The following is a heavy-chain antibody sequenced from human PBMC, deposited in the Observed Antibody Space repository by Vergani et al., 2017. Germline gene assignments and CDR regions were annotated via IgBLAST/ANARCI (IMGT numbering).Heavy chain of an antibody. CDR2: IGSSGPYI. D-gene: IGHD2-8*01. J-gene: IGHJ6*02. V-gene: IGHV3-21*06. CDR3: ARDCTSGGCPDNYGMDV. CDR1: GLTFSDFS. Sequence: VQLVESGGGVVQPGGSLRLSCAASGLTFSDFSMSWVRQAPGKGLEWVAFIGSSGPYINYADSVKGRFIISRDNTNNSLFLQLRSLRAEDAAVYYCARDCTSGGCPDNYGMDVWGQGATVTVSS.